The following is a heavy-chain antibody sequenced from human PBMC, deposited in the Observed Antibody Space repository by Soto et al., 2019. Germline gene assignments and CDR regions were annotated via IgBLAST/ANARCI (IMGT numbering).Heavy chain of an antibody. CDR2: IYYSGST. D-gene: IGHD1-26*01. V-gene: IGHV4-39*01. CDR3: ARHFGGGSYFYYYYGMDV. J-gene: IGHJ6*02. CDR1: GGSISSSSYY. Sequence: SETLSLTCTVSGGSISSSSYYWGWIRQPPGKGLEWIGSIYYSGSTYYNPSLKSRVTISVDTSKNQFSLKLSSVTAADTAVYYCARHFGGGSYFYYYYGMDVWGQGTTVTVSS.